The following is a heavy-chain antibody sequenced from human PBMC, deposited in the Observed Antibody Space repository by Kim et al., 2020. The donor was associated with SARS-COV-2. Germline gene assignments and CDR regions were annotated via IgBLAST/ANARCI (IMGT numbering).Heavy chain of an antibody. V-gene: IGHV4-31*02. J-gene: IGHJ4*03. Sequence: SWIRQHPGKGLEWIGYIYYSESTYYNPSLKSRVTISVDTSKNQFSLKLSSVTAADTAVYYCARDAPTKAPDVFPIISGCRHPKDNSPVVLATGYF. D-gene: IGHD2-15*01. CDR2: IYYSEST. CDR3: ARDAPTKAPDVFPIISGCRHPKDNSPVVLATGYF.